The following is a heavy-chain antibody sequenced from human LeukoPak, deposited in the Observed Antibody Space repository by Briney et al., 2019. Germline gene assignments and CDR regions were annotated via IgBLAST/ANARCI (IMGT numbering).Heavy chain of an antibody. CDR3: ARDQGSSWIHLPEAGY. CDR1: GFTFSDYY. Sequence: GGSLRLSCAAPGFTFSDYYMSWIRQAPGKGLEWVSYISSSGSTIYYADSVKDRFTISRDNAKNSLYLQMNSLRAEDTAVYYCARDQGSSWIHLPEAGYWGQGTLVTVSS. D-gene: IGHD5-18*01. V-gene: IGHV3-11*01. CDR2: ISSSGSTI. J-gene: IGHJ4*02.